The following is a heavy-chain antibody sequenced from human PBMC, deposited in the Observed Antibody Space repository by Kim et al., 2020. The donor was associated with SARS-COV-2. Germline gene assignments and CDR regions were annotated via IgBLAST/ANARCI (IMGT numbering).Heavy chain of an antibody. V-gene: IGHV3-23*03. CDR3: ANLAVAGTIDY. D-gene: IGHD6-19*01. CDR2: T. Sequence: TYCADSGKGRFTIARDNSKNTLYLQMNSLRAEDTAVYYCANLAVAGTIDYWGQGTLVAVSS. J-gene: IGHJ4*02.